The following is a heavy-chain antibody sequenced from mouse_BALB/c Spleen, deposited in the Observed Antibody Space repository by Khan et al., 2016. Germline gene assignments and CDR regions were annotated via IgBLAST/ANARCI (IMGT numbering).Heavy chain of an antibody. CDR3: AIDSSGFWFTY. D-gene: IGHD3-2*01. V-gene: IGHV1-74*04. CDR2: IDPSDSET. CDR1: GYSFTSYW. Sequence: LQQSGPQLVRPGASVKISCKASGYSFTSYWVHWVKQRPGQGLEWIGMIDPSDSETRLNQKFKDKATLTVDKSSSTAYMRLSSPTSEGSAVYYGAIDSSGFWFTYWGQGTLVTVSA. J-gene: IGHJ3*01.